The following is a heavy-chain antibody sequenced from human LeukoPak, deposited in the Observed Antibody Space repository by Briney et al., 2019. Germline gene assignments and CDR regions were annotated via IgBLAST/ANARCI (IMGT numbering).Heavy chain of an antibody. D-gene: IGHD6-13*01. CDR3: TKGAAAGPKYFQQ. V-gene: IGHV3-23*01. CDR2: IDGSGVGT. Sequence: GGSLRLSCAASGFTFSSYVMRWVRQAPGKGLEWVSTIDGSGVGTYYADSVKGRFTISRDSSKSTLYLHMNSLRAEDTAVYYCTKGAAAGPKYFQQWGQGTLVTVSS. J-gene: IGHJ1*01. CDR1: GFTFSSYV.